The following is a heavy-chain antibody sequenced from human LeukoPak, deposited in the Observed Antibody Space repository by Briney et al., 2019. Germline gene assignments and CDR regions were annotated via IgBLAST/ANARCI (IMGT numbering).Heavy chain of an antibody. CDR3: ATDGYYGSGSPNMLWY. D-gene: IGHD3-10*01. CDR2: FDPEDGET. CDR1: GYTLTELS. J-gene: IGHJ4*02. V-gene: IGHV1-24*01. Sequence: GASVKVSCKVSGYTLTELSMHWVRQAPGKGLEWMGGFDPEDGETIYAQKFQGRVTMTEDTSTDTAYMELSSLRSEDTAVYYCATDGYYGSGSPNMLWYWGQGTLVTVSS.